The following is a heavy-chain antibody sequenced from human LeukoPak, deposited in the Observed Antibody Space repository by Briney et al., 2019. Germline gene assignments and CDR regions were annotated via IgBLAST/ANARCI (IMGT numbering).Heavy chain of an antibody. D-gene: IGHD1/OR15-1a*01. CDR2: IANDGGST. Sequence: GGPLRLSCAASGFTFTTYAMSWVRQAPGKGLEWVSTIANDGGSTYYADSVKGRFTISRDNSKNTVYLQMNSLRAEDMAVYYCAKSHSVEQRGYFDYWGQGTLVPVSS. J-gene: IGHJ4*02. CDR1: GFTFTTYA. V-gene: IGHV3-23*01. CDR3: AKSHSVEQRGYFDY.